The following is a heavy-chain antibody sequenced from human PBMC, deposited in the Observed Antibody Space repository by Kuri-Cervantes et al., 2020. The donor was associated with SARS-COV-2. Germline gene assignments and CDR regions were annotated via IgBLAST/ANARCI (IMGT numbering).Heavy chain of an antibody. CDR1: GGSINSYY. J-gene: IGHJ5*02. Sequence: ESLKISCTVSGGSINSYYWGWIRQPPGKGLEWIGSIYYSGNTYYNPSLKSRVTISVDTSKNQFSLKLSSVTAADTAVYYCARQMMSSITIFGVVITRNWFDPWGQGTLVTVSS. CDR3: ARQMMSSITIFGVVITRNWFDP. D-gene: IGHD3-3*01. CDR2: IYYSGNT. V-gene: IGHV4-39*01.